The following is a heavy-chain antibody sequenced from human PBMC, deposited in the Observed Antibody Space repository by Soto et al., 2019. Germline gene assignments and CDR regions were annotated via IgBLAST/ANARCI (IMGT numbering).Heavy chain of an antibody. V-gene: IGHV2-5*02. D-gene: IGHD4-17*01. CDR1: GFSLTTQGVH. Sequence: QITLKESGPTLVKPTQTLTLTCTFSGFSLTTQGVHVGWIRQPPGKALEWLALIYWDDNEVYSPSLTNRLTITKDTSKSQVVLTRATVDPVDTATYYCVYRDFGDYFFQFWGQGILVNVSS. CDR2: IYWDDNE. J-gene: IGHJ4*02. CDR3: VYRDFGDYFFQF.